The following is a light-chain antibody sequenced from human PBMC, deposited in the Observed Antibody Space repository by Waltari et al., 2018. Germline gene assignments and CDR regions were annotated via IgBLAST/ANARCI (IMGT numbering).Light chain of an antibody. Sequence: EIVMTQSPATLSVSPGERATLSCRASQSVSSNLAWYQQKPGQAPRLLIYGASIRATGIPARFSGSGSGTEFTLTISSLQSEDFAVYYCQQYNNWPLFGPGTKVDI. CDR1: QSVSSN. V-gene: IGKV3D-15*01. CDR2: GAS. J-gene: IGKJ3*01. CDR3: QQYNNWPL.